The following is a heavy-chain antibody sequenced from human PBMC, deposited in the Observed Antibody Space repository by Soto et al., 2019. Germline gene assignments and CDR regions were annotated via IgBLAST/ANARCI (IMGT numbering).Heavy chain of an antibody. Sequence: QVQLQQWGAGLLKPSETLSLTCAVYGGSFSPYFWSWIRQPPGKGLEWIGEINHSGSTNYNPSLTRPATLSVDTSKIQVSLKLTSVTATDTAVYYCARLASGWQYYYFDFWGRGTPVTVSS. CDR2: INHSGST. J-gene: IGHJ2*01. D-gene: IGHD6-19*01. CDR1: GGSFSPYF. V-gene: IGHV4-34*01. CDR3: ARLASGWQYYYFDF.